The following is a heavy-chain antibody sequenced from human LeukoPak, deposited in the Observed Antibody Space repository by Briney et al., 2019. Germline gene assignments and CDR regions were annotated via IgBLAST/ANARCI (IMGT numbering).Heavy chain of an antibody. CDR2: IYHSGST. D-gene: IGHD3-22*01. J-gene: IGHJ2*01. CDR1: GYSISSGYY. V-gene: IGHV4-38-2*01. Sequence: SETLSLTCAVSGYSISSGYYCGWVRQPPGKGLEWIASIYHSGSTYHNPSLKSRVTISVDTSKNQFSLKLNSVTATDTAAYHCVRHRYYYDTNAYSVELWGRGTQVTVSS. CDR3: VRHRYYYDTNAYSVEL.